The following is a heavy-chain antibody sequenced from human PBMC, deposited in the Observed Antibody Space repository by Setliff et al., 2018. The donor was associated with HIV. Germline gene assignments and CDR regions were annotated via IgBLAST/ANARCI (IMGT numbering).Heavy chain of an antibody. J-gene: IGHJ6*02. D-gene: IGHD5-12*01. CDR1: GASISSYY. Sequence: SETLSLTCKVSGASISSYYWSWVRQPPGKGLEWIGYIYNSGYSNSRPSLKSRVTMSLDTSKNQFSLELTSVTAADTAVYFCARGDGYRSNDAYYDTGMDVWGQGITVTVSS. V-gene: IGHV4-59*01. CDR3: ARGDGYRSNDAYYDTGMDV. CDR2: IYNSGYS.